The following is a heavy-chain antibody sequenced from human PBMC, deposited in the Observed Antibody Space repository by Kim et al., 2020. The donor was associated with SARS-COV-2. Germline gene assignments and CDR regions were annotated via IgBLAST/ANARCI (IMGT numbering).Heavy chain of an antibody. Sequence: SVKGRFTISRDDSKNTAYLQMNSLKTEDTAVYYCTRHFLEAAGFPYWFDPWGQGTLVTVSS. J-gene: IGHJ5*02. D-gene: IGHD6-13*01. CDR3: TRHFLEAAGFPYWFDP. V-gene: IGHV3-73*01.